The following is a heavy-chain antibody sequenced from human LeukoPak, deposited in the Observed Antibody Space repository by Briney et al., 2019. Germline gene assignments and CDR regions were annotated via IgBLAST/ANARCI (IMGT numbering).Heavy chain of an antibody. CDR3: ARRARGSNYGRWFDP. D-gene: IGHD4-11*01. Sequence: GESLKISCKGSGYTFTSYWIGWVRQMPGKGLEWMGTLYPGDSETRYSPSFQGQVTISADKSINTAYLQWSSLKASDTAMYYCARRARGSNYGRWFDPWGQGTLVTVSS. J-gene: IGHJ5*02. CDR1: GYTFTSYW. V-gene: IGHV5-51*01. CDR2: LYPGDSET.